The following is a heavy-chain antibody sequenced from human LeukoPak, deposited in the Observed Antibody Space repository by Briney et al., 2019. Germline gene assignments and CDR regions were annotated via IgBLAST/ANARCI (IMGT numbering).Heavy chain of an antibody. CDR3: AREPIVVVVAANNWFDP. D-gene: IGHD2-15*01. V-gene: IGHV4-39*07. Sequence: SETLSLTCTVSGGSISSSSYYWGWIRQPPGKGLEWIGSIYYSGSTYYNPSLKSRVTISVDTSKNQFSLKLSSVTAADTAVYYCAREPIVVVVAANNWFDPWGQGTLVTVSS. CDR2: IYYSGST. J-gene: IGHJ5*02. CDR1: GGSISSSSYY.